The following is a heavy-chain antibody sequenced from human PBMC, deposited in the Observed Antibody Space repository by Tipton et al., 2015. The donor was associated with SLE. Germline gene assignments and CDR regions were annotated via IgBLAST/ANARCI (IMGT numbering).Heavy chain of an antibody. CDR1: GFVFSAYT. CDR3: AGGQSLDY. CDR2: IKEDGSAK. Sequence: GSLRLSCGASGFVFSAYTMNWIRQAPGKGLEWVATIKEDGSAKYYLDSVKGRFNISRDNAKNSLFLQMNSLRAEDTALYYCAGGQSLDYWGQGTLVTVSS. D-gene: IGHD5-24*01. V-gene: IGHV3-7*01. J-gene: IGHJ4*02.